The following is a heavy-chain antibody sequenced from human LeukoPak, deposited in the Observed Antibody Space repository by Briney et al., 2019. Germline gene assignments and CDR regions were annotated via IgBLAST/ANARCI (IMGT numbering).Heavy chain of an antibody. D-gene: IGHD3-10*01. V-gene: IGHV1-18*01. Sequence: ASVKVSCKASGYTFTSYGISWVRQAPRQGLEWMGWISAYNGNTNYAQKLQGRVTMTTDTSTSTAYMELRSLRSDDTAVYYCARDSGERGSGSYLIAYWGQGTLVTVSS. CDR3: ARDSGERGSGSYLIAY. CDR2: ISAYNGNT. CDR1: GYTFTSYG. J-gene: IGHJ4*02.